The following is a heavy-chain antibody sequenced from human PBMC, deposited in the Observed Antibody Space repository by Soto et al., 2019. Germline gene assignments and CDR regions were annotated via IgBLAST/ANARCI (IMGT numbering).Heavy chain of an antibody. D-gene: IGHD3-9*01. CDR3: ASRLGYFDWLATFDY. CDR1: GFSLSTSGVG. CDR2: IYWDADK. V-gene: IGHV2-5*02. Sequence: QITLKESGPTLVKPTQTLTLTCTFSGFSLSTSGVGVGWIRQPPRKALEWLALIYWDADKRYSPSLKSRLTIPKDTSNNHVVITMTNMDPVDTATSYCASRLGYFDWLATFDYWGQGTLVTVSS. J-gene: IGHJ4*02.